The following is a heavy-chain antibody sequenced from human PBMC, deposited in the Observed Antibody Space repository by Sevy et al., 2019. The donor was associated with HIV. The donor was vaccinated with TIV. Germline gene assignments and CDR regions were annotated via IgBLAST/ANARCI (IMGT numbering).Heavy chain of an antibody. CDR3: ARGYDAGPLIY. J-gene: IGHJ4*01. CDR1: GGSFSADY. Sequence: SETLSLTCTVYGGSFSADYWTWIRKPPGKGLEWIGEINHSGSTNYNPSLKSRVTISLDTSKNQFSLRLTSVTTADTAVFYCARGYDAGPLIYWGHGTLVTVSS. CDR2: INHSGST. D-gene: IGHD3-22*01. V-gene: IGHV4-34*01.